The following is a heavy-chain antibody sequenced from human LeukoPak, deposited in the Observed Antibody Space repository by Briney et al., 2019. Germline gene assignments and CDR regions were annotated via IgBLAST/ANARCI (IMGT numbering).Heavy chain of an antibody. D-gene: IGHD2-21*02. J-gene: IGHJ4*02. CDR3: AKTAVVTAMPTYFDY. CDR1: GFTFDDYA. CDR2: ISWNSGSI. V-gene: IGHV3-9*01. Sequence: PGRSLRLSCAASGFTFDDYAMHWVRQPPGKGLEWVSGISWNSGSIGYADSVKGRFTISRDNAKNSLYLQMNSLRAEDTALYYCAKTAVVTAMPTYFDYWGQGTLVTVSS.